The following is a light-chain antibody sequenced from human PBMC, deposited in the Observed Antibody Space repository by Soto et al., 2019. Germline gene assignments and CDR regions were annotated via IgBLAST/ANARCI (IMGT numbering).Light chain of an antibody. Sequence: DIQMTQSPSSLSASVGDRVTITCRASQSISSYLNWYQQKPGKAPKLLIYAASSLQSGVPSRFSGSGSGTDFTLTISSLQPEDFATYYCQQSYSTPQTFGXGTKVDIK. CDR1: QSISSY. J-gene: IGKJ1*01. CDR2: AAS. CDR3: QQSYSTPQT. V-gene: IGKV1-39*01.